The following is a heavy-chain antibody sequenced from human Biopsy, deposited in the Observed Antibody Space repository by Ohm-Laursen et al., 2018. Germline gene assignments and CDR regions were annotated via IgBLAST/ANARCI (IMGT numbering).Heavy chain of an antibody. J-gene: IGHJ1*01. D-gene: IGHD3-9*01. V-gene: IGHV1-69*06. CDR3: ATKLTGYFHH. CDR1: GFSFTGYY. CDR2: NIPILGTG. Sequence: SVKVSCKASGFSFTGYYIHWVRQAPGQGLEWLGGNIPILGTGNYAHQFQDRVTVVADTSTSTATMELRSLRSDDTAVYYCATKLTGYFHHWGQGTLVIVPS.